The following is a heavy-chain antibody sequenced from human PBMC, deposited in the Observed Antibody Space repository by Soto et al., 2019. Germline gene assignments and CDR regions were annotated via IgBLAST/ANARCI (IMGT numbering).Heavy chain of an antibody. CDR2: IIPILGIA. J-gene: IGHJ6*02. CDR1: GGTFSSYT. D-gene: IGHD3-10*01. V-gene: IGHV1-69*02. Sequence: QVQLVQSGAEVKKPGSSVKVSCKASGGTFSSYTISWVRQAPGQGLEWMGRIIPILGIANYAQKFQGRVTITADKSTSTAYMELSSLRSEDTAVYYCARPSGGLRYYGMDVWGQGTTVTVSS. CDR3: ARPSGGLRYYGMDV.